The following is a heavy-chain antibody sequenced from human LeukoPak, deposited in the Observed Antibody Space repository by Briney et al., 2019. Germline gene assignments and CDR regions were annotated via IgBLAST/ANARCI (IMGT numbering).Heavy chain of an antibody. J-gene: IGHJ6*03. D-gene: IGHD1-1*01. V-gene: IGHV3-66*02. CDR3: ARLNEGYYYYYKDV. CDR1: GFTVSTSY. CDR2: IYAGGST. Sequence: GGSLRLSCASSGFTVSTSYMTWARQAPGKGLQWVSVIYAGGSTFYADSVRGRFTVSRDNSKNTLYLQMFGLRAEDTAVYYCARLNEGYYYYYKDVWGKGTTVTVSS.